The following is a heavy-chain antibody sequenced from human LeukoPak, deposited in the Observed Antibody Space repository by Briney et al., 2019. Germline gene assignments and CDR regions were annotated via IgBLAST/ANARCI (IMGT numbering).Heavy chain of an antibody. CDR2: IYSGGST. J-gene: IGHJ4*02. Sequence: GGSLRLSCAASGFTVSSNYMSWVRQAPGKGLEWVSVIYSGGSTYYADSVKGRFTISRDNSKNTLYLQMNSLRAEDTAVYYCAKGGVATIKTEPHFDYWGQGTLVTVSS. CDR1: GFTVSSNY. CDR3: AKGGVATIKTEPHFDY. D-gene: IGHD5-12*01. V-gene: IGHV3-53*01.